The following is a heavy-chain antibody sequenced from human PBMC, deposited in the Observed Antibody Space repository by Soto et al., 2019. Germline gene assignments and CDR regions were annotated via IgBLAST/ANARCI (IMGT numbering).Heavy chain of an antibody. CDR3: AGGDHGHRITIFGVVKRPYYFDY. D-gene: IGHD3-3*01. CDR2: INPNSGGT. CDR1: GYTFTGYY. Sequence: ASVKVSCKASGYTFTGYYMHWVRQAPGQGLEWMGWINPNSGGTNYAQKFQGWVTMTRDTSISTAYMELSRLRSDDTAVYYCAGGDHGHRITIFGVVKRPYYFDYWGQGTLVTVSS. J-gene: IGHJ4*02. V-gene: IGHV1-2*04.